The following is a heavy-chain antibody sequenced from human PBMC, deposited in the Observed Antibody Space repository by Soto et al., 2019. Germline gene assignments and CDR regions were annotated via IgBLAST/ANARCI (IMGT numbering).Heavy chain of an antibody. CDR2: VIPTLATA. V-gene: IGHV1-69*01. CDR1: GGPFNNHA. CDR3: ASDYGEIDAFDI. Sequence: QVQLVQSGAEVKKPGSSVKVSCKTSGGPFNNHAINWVRQAPGQGLEWVGLVIPTLATADYAQKFQGRVTMTADEVTNTAYMYLSRLRSDDTGVYYCASDYGEIDAFDIWGQGKLVTVSS. D-gene: IGHD4-17*01. J-gene: IGHJ3*02.